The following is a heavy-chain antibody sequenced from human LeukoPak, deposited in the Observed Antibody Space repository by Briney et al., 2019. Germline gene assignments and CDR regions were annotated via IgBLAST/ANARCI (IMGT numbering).Heavy chain of an antibody. CDR3: ARPVGYCSGGSCHDAFDI. V-gene: IGHV3-48*01. J-gene: IGHJ3*02. CDR1: GFTFSSYS. D-gene: IGHD2-15*01. CDR2: ISSSSSTI. Sequence: GGSLRLSCAASGFTFSSYSMNWVRQAPGKGLEWVSYISSSSSTIYYADSVEGRFTISRDNAKNSLYLQMNSLRAEDTAVYYCARPVGYCSGGSCHDAFDIWGQGTMVTVSS.